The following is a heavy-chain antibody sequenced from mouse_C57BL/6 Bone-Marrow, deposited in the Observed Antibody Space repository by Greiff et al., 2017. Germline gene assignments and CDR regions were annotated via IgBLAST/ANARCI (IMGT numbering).Heavy chain of an antibody. Sequence: EVQLQQSGPELVKPGASVKIPCKASGYTFTDYNMDWVKQSHGKSLEWIGDINPNNGGTIYNQKFKGKATLTVAKSSSTAYMEHRSLTSEDTAVYDCARNRDSSGYYAMDYWGQGTSVTVSA. CDR1: GYTFTDYN. J-gene: IGHJ4*01. CDR2: INPNNGGT. V-gene: IGHV1-18*01. D-gene: IGHD3-2*02. CDR3: ARNRDSSGYYAMDY.